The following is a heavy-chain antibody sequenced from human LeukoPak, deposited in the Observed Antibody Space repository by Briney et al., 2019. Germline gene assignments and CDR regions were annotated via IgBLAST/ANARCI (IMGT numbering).Heavy chain of an antibody. CDR1: GFTFSSYG. Sequence: PGGSLRLSCAASGFTFSSYGMHWVRQGPGKGLEWVAVTSNDGSNKEYADSVKGRFTVSRDNSKNTTHLQMNSLRADDAAVYYCARVGTLTQYYYYYGMDVWGQGTTVTVSS. D-gene: IGHD4-17*01. J-gene: IGHJ6*02. CDR3: ARVGTLTQYYYYYGMDV. V-gene: IGHV3-30*03. CDR2: TSNDGSNK.